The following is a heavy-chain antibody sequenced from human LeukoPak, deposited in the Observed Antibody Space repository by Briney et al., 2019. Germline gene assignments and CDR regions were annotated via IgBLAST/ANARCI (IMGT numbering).Heavy chain of an antibody. D-gene: IGHD5-12*01. Sequence: ASVKVSCKASGYTFTSYYMHWVRQAPGQGLEWMGIINPSGGSTSYAQKFQGRVTMTRDMSTSTVYMELSSLRSEDTAVYYCARDKVKGGYGPRVPSSRGSGYYYYMDVWGKGTTVTVSS. CDR3: ARDKVKGGYGPRVPSSRGSGYYYYMDV. CDR2: INPSGGST. CDR1: GYTFTSYY. J-gene: IGHJ6*03. V-gene: IGHV1-46*01.